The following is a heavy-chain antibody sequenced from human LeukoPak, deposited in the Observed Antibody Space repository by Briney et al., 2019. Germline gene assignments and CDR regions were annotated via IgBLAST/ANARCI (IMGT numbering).Heavy chain of an antibody. CDR2: INPKTGAT. V-gene: IGHV1-2*02. J-gene: IGHJ4*02. D-gene: IGHD6-19*01. Sequence: ASVSVSLTPSGYTFTVYYMHWVRQAPGQGREWMGWINPKTGATIYAHKFESRVSMIRDTSISTAYMELTSLRSGDTALYYCARDRVGSGWPRPYYFEFWGQGTLVTVSS. CDR3: ARDRVGSGWPRPYYFEF. CDR1: GYTFTVYY.